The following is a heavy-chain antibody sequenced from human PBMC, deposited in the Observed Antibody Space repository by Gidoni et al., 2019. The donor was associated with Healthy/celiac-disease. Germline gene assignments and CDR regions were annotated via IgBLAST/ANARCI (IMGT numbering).Heavy chain of an antibody. Sequence: QLQLQESGPGLVKPSETLSLTCTVSGGSISSSRYYWGWIRQPPGKGLEWIGSIYYSGSTYYNPSLKSRVTISVDTSKNQFSLKLSSVTAADTAVYYCARGIAVAGLFDYWGQGTLVTVSS. CDR1: GGSISSSRYY. CDR2: IYYSGST. D-gene: IGHD6-19*01. J-gene: IGHJ4*02. CDR3: ARGIAVAGLFDY. V-gene: IGHV4-39*01.